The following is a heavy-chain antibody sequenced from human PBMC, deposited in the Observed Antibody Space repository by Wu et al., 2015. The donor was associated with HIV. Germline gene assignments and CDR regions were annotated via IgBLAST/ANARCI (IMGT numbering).Heavy chain of an antibody. J-gene: IGHJ4*02. CDR3: ARLWADGLGELRFDY. D-gene: IGHD1-26*01. CDR2: MNPKSGSA. CDR1: GYTFNIFN. V-gene: IGHV1-8*02. Sequence: QVQLLQSGAEVRKPGASVKVSCKVSGYTFNIFNINWVRQISGLGLEWMGWMNPKSGSAGYSQSFQGRVSMTRDTSISTAYLEVNSLASEDTAVYYCARLWADGLGELRFDYWGQGTLVTVSS.